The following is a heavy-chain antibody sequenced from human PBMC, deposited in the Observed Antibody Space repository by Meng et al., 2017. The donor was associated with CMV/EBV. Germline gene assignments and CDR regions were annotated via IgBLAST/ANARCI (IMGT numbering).Heavy chain of an antibody. V-gene: IGHV1-8*01. CDR2: MNPNSGNT. CDR1: GYTFTSYD. CDR3: ARGGHSTKIFGVVIYNWFDP. J-gene: IGHJ5*02. D-gene: IGHD3-3*01. Sequence: ASVKVSFKASGYTFTSYDINWVRQATGQGLEWMGWMNPNSGNTGYAQKFQGRVTMTRNTSISTACLELSSVRSEDTAVYYCARGGHSTKIFGVVIYNWFDPWGQGTLVTVSS.